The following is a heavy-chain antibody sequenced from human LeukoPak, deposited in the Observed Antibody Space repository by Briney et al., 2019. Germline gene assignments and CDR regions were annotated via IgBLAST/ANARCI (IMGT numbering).Heavy chain of an antibody. Sequence: SETLSLTCTVSGGSISSYFWSWIRQPPGKGLEWIGYIYNSGNTNYNPSLKSRVTISVDTSKNQFSLKLSSVTAADTALYYCARGHDFYCSGDGCYRSFDYWGQGTLVTVSS. V-gene: IGHV4-59*01. CDR3: ARGHDFYCSGDGCYRSFDY. D-gene: IGHD2-15*01. J-gene: IGHJ4*02. CDR2: IYNSGNT. CDR1: GGSISSYF.